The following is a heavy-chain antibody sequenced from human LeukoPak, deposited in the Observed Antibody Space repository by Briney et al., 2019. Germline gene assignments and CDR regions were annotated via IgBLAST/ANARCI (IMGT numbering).Heavy chain of an antibody. CDR1: GGSFSGYY. V-gene: IGHV4-34*01. CDR2: INHSGST. D-gene: IGHD3-16*02. Sequence: SETLSLTCAVYGGSFSGYYWSWIRQPPGKGLEWIGEINHSGSTNYNPSLKSRVTISVDTSKNQCSLKLSSVTAADTAVYYCAREDYDYVWGSYRYPNWFDPWGQGTLVTVSS. J-gene: IGHJ5*02. CDR3: AREDYDYVWGSYRYPNWFDP.